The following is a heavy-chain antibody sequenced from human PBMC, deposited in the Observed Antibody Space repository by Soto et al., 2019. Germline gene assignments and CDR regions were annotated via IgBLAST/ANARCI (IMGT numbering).Heavy chain of an antibody. Sequence: GGSLRLSCAASGFTFSNAWMSWVRQAPGKGLEWVGRIKSKTDGGTTDYAAPVKGRFTISRDDSKNTLYLQMNSLKTEDTAVYYCTTDRSSGWYGNYYYGMDVWGQGTTVTVSS. D-gene: IGHD6-19*01. CDR1: GFTFSNAW. CDR3: TTDRSSGWYGNYYYGMDV. V-gene: IGHV3-15*01. CDR2: IKSKTDGGTT. J-gene: IGHJ6*02.